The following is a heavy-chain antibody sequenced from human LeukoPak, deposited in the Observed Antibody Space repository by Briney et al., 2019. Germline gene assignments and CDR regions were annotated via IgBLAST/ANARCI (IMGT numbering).Heavy chain of an antibody. CDR2: IKPDGSAQ. Sequence: PGGSLRLSCAASGFTFSNSWMSWVRQAPGKGLEWVATIKPDGSAQYYVDSVKGRFTISRDNAKNSLYLQMNSLRAEDTAVYYCARYKTYYDFWSGYSYWGQGTLVTVSS. CDR3: ARYKTYYDFWSGYSY. D-gene: IGHD3-3*01. V-gene: IGHV3-7*01. J-gene: IGHJ4*02. CDR1: GFTFSNSW.